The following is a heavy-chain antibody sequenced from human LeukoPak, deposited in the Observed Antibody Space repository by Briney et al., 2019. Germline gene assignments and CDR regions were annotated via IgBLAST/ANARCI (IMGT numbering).Heavy chain of an antibody. CDR2: INPNSGGT. J-gene: IGHJ4*02. CDR3: ARDSGSGYDFNDY. V-gene: IGHV1-2*02. D-gene: IGHD5-12*01. CDR1: GYTFTSYG. Sequence: ASVKVSCKASGYTFTSYGISWVRQATGQGLEWMGWINPNSGGTNYARKFQGRVTMTRDTSISTAYMELSRLRSDDTAVYYCARDSGSGYDFNDYWGQGTLVTVSS.